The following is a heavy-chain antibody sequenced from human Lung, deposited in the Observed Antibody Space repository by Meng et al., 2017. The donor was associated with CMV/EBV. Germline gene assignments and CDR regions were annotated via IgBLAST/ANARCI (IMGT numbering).Heavy chain of an antibody. D-gene: IGHD2-2*01. J-gene: IGHJ6*02. CDR3: ARTRIEVEPDGRKIKYYNYGMDV. Sequence: SVKVSXKASGYTFTTYDINWVRQATGQGLEWMGWMNPNSGNTGYAQKFQGRVTWTRVTSISTAYMELSSLTSDDTAVYYCARTRIEVEPDGRKIKYYNYGMDVWGQGTTVTVSS. V-gene: IGHV1-8*01. CDR2: MNPNSGNT. CDR1: GYTFTTYD.